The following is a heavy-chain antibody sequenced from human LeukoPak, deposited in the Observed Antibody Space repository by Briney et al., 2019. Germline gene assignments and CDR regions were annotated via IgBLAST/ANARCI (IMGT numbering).Heavy chain of an antibody. CDR2: INPNSGGT. V-gene: IGHV1-2*02. Sequence: ASVKVSCKASGYTFTGYYMHWVRQAPGQGLEWMGWINPNSGGTNYAQKFQGRVTMTRDTSISTAYMELSRLRSDDTAVYYCARPGGSYYTYYFDYWGQGTLVTVSS. CDR1: GYTFTGYY. D-gene: IGHD1-26*01. J-gene: IGHJ4*02. CDR3: ARPGGSYYTYYFDY.